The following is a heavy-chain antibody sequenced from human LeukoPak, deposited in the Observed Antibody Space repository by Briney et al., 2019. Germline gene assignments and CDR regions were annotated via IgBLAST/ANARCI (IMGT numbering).Heavy chain of an antibody. D-gene: IGHD5-18*01. Sequence: GGSLRLSCAASGFTFSSYDMHWVRQATGKGLELGSAIGTAGYPYYPGSVKGRCTISRENAKNSLYLQMNSPRAGDPAVYYRASDGGYSYGYGMDVWGQGPTVTVSS. V-gene: IGHV3-13*05. CDR3: ASDGGYSYGYGMDV. CDR1: GFTFSSYD. CDR2: IGTAGYP. J-gene: IGHJ6*02.